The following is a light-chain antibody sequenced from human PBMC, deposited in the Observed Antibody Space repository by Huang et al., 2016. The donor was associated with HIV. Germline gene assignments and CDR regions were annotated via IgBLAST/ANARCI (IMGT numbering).Light chain of an antibody. V-gene: IGKV2-30*02. CDR3: MQGTHWPLT. J-gene: IGKJ4*01. CDR2: KLS. CDR1: QSLVHSAGNTY. Sequence: DVVMTQSPLSLPVTLGQPASISCSSSQSLVHSAGNTYLSWFQQRPGQSPRLLIYKLSNRDSGVPDRFSCSGSGTDFTLKITSVEAEDVGVYYCMQGTHWPLTFGGGTKVEIK.